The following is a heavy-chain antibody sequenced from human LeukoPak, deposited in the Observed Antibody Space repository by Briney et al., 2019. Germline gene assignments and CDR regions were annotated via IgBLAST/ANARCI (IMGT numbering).Heavy chain of an antibody. V-gene: IGHV1-2*02. Sequence: WASVKVSCKASGYTFTDYYLHWVRQAPGQGLEWMGWINPDSGGPNSAQKFQGRVTMTRDTSINTAYMELSRLRSDDTAVYYCARTAQFGVVEDAFDIWGQGTMVTVSS. J-gene: IGHJ3*02. CDR1: GYTFTDYY. D-gene: IGHD3-3*01. CDR2: INPDSGGP. CDR3: ARTAQFGVVEDAFDI.